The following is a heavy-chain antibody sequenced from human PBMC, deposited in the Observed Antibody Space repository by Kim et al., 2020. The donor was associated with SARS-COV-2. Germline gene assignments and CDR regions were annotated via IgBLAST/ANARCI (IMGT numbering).Heavy chain of an antibody. V-gene: IGHV3-30*04. J-gene: IGHJ6*01. CDR2: ISYDGSNK. CDR1: GFTFSSYA. D-gene: IGHD6-13*01. Sequence: GGSLRLSCAASGFTFSSYAMHWVRQAPGKGLEWVAVISYDGSNKYYADSVKGRFIISRDNSKNTLYLQMNSLRAEDTAVYYCARDGWGGIAAAGALYYY. CDR3: ARDGWGGIAAAGALYYY.